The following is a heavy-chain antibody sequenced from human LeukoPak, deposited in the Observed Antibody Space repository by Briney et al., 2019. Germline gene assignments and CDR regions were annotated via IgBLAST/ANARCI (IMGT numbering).Heavy chain of an antibody. Sequence: GGSLRLSCAASEFTFSSYSMNWVRQAPGKGLEWVSSISSSSSYIYYADSVKGRFTISRDNAKNSLYLQMNSLRAEDTAVYYCASSDSGYSSGWFFDYWGQGTLVTVSS. CDR2: ISSSSSYI. CDR3: ASSDSGYSSGWFFDY. V-gene: IGHV3-21*01. D-gene: IGHD6-19*01. CDR1: EFTFSSYS. J-gene: IGHJ4*02.